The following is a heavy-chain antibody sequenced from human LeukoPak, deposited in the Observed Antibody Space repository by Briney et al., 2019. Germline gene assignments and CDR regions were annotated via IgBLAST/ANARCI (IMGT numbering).Heavy chain of an antibody. D-gene: IGHD5-18*01. V-gene: IGHV3-7*01. J-gene: IGHJ5*02. CDR1: GFTFNSYW. CDR2: IHESGSYQ. Sequence: GGSLRLSCAASGFTFNSYWMTWVRQAPGKGLEWVAHIHESGSYQNYVDSVRGRFTVSRDNTKRVLYLQMDSLRAEDTAVYYCARDIPGGASFLDQWGQGTLVTVSS. CDR3: ARDIPGGASFLDQ.